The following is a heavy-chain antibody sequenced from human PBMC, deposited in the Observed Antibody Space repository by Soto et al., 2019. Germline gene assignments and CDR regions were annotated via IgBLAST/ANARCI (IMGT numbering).Heavy chain of an antibody. J-gene: IGHJ6*02. Sequence: EVQLLESGGGLVQPGGSLRLSCAASEFTFSNYAMSWVRQAPGQGLEWVSTISGGGGSTYYADSVRGRFTISRDNSKTTLYLQMHSLRAEDTAIYYCAKVVVTANSYYYAFDVWGQGTTVTVSS. CDR2: ISGGGGST. D-gene: IGHD2-21*02. CDR3: AKVVVTANSYYYAFDV. CDR1: EFTFSNYA. V-gene: IGHV3-23*01.